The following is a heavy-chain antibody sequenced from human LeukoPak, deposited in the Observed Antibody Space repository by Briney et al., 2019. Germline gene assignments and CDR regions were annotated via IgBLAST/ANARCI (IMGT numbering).Heavy chain of an antibody. D-gene: IGHD4-17*01. CDR2: VKQDGSEQ. V-gene: IGHV3-7*01. Sequence: RGGSLRLSCAASGFSISPYYMAGVRQVPGKGLGWVANVKQDGSEQYYVDSVKGRFTISRDNAKNSLYLQMNSLRADDTAVYYCARGPPDYGDYALDYWGQGTLVTVSS. CDR3: ARGPPDYGDYALDY. J-gene: IGHJ4*02. CDR1: GFSISPYY.